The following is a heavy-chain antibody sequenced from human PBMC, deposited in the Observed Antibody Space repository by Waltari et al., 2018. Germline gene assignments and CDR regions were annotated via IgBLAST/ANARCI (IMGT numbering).Heavy chain of an antibody. V-gene: IGHV3-23*01. CDR2: ISGSCGIT. Sequence: EVHLLESGGGVVQPGGSLRFSCGGSGVTFRSYAMSWVRQPQGKGLEWVSAISGSCGITYYRDTVKDRFTSSRDNPKNTLYLQMNSLRAEDTAVYYCAKDHSSGWPYYFDYWGQGTLVTVSS. J-gene: IGHJ4*02. CDR1: GVTFRSYA. D-gene: IGHD6-19*01. CDR3: AKDHSSGWPYYFDY.